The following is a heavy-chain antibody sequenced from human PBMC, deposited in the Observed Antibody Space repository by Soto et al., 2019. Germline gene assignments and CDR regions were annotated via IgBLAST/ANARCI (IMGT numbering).Heavy chain of an antibody. CDR2: IFHDGTA. Sequence: SETLSLTCAVSGVSLTSGNWWTWVRQSPQRGLEYIGEIFHDGTANYYPSFERRVAMSVDTSRNQFSLKLTSVTAADTAVYFCARLVYDTRLNYMYFDFWGPGTPVTVSS. J-gene: IGHJ4*02. V-gene: IGHV4-4*02. D-gene: IGHD3-10*01. CDR1: GVSLTSGNW. CDR3: ARLVYDTRLNYMYFDF.